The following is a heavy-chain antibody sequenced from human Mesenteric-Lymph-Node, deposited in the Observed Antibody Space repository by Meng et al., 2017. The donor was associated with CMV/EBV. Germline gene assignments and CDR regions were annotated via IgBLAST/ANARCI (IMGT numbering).Heavy chain of an antibody. J-gene: IGHJ6*02. CDR1: GFTFNTYT. Sequence: GESLKISCAVSGFTFNTYTMNWVRQAPGKGLEWVSLIYSSGSTYYADSVKGRFTISRDNSKNTLYLQMNSLRVEDTAVYYCARDLFYYGMDVWGQGTTVTVSS. CDR2: IYSSGST. CDR3: ARDLFYYGMDV. V-gene: IGHV3-66*03.